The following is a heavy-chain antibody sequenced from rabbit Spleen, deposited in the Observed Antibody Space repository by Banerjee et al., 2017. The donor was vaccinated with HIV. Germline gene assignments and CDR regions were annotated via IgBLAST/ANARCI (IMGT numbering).Heavy chain of an antibody. D-gene: IGHD8-1*01. V-gene: IGHV1S40*01. CDR3: ARDSGSSFSSYGMDL. CDR2: IYSGSSGDT. J-gene: IGHJ6*01. Sequence: VESGGDLVKPGSSLTLTCIASGVSFSGNSYMCWVRQAPGKGLEWIACIYSGSSGDTYYASWAKGRFTISKTSSTTVTLQMTSLTAADTATYFCARDSGSSFSSYGMDLWGPGTLVTVS. CDR1: GVSFSGNSY.